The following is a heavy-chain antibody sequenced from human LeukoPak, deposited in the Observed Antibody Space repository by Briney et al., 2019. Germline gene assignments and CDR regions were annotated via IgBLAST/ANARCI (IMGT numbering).Heavy chain of an antibody. V-gene: IGHV3-23*01. J-gene: IGHJ4*02. CDR1: GFTFSSYA. CDR3: AKFSWTNHDFWSGYYYFDY. Sequence: GGSLRLSCAASGFTFSSYAMSWVRQAPGKGLEWVSGISGSGGSTYYADSVKGRFTISRDNSKNTLYLQMNSLRAEDTAVYYCAKFSWTNHDFWSGYYYFDYWGQGTLVTVSS. D-gene: IGHD3-3*01. CDR2: ISGSGGST.